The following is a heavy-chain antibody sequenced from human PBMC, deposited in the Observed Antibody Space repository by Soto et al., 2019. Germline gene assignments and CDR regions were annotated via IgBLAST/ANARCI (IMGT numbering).Heavy chain of an antibody. CDR1: GYSFRTHG. CDR3: ARDLGYCNSSGCFRNWFDP. CDR2: ISTYDDKT. J-gene: IGHJ5*02. V-gene: IGHV1-18*01. D-gene: IGHD2-15*01. Sequence: QVQLVQSGAEVKPPGASVKVSCRASGYSFRTHGISWVRQAPGQGLEWMGWISTYDDKTNFPQKFQGRITMTTVTSTSTAYMELRSLRSDDTAVYFCARDLGYCNSSGCFRNWFDPWGQGTLVTVSS.